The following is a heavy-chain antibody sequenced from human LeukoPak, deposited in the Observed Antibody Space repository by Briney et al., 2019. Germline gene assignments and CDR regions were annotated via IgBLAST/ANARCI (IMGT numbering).Heavy chain of an antibody. D-gene: IGHD6-19*01. V-gene: IGHV3-30*18. CDR2: ISYDGSNK. Sequence: GSLRLSCAASGFTFSSYGMHWVRQAPGKGLEWVAVISYDGSNKYYVDSVKGRFTISRDNSKNTLYLQMNSLRVEDTAVYYCAKRFSSGWDFDYWGQGTLVTVSS. CDR3: AKRFSSGWDFDY. J-gene: IGHJ4*02. CDR1: GFTFSSYG.